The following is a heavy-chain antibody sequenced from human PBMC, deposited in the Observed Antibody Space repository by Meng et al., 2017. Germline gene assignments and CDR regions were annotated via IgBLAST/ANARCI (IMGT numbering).Heavy chain of an antibody. J-gene: IGHJ3*02. V-gene: IGHV1-2*02. CDR2: INPNSGGT. D-gene: IGHD2-15*01. CDR3: AREKISRVPDAFDI. Sequence: ASVKVSCKASGYTFTGYYMHWVRQAPGQGLEWMGWINPNSGGTNYAQKFQGRVTMTRDTYISTAYMELSRLRSDDTAVYYCAREKISRVPDAFDIWGQGTMVTVSS. CDR1: GYTFTGYY.